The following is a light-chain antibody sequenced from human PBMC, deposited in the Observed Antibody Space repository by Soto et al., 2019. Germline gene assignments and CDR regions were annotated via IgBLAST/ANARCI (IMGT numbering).Light chain of an antibody. Sequence: EIVMTQSPASMSVSPGDGATLSCRASQIVASNVAWYQQKPGQGPRLLIHGASTRAVGVPARFSGSGSGTHFTLTINSLQSEDFAVYYCQQYHNWPPQYTFGQGTKLQIK. J-gene: IGKJ2*01. CDR1: QIVASN. CDR3: QQYHNWPPQYT. V-gene: IGKV3-15*01. CDR2: GAS.